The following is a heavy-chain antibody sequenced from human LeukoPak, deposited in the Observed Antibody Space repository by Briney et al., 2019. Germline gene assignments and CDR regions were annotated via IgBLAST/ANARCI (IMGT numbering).Heavy chain of an antibody. D-gene: IGHD6-13*01. CDR3: ARGIAAAGNPNWFDP. J-gene: IGHJ5*02. CDR2: IWNDGSKT. V-gene: IGHV3-33*01. Sequence: PGRSLTLSCAGTGFTFSNFAMHWVRQSPGRGRQWVAVIWNDGSKTYYEDSVKGRFTISRDNSKNTVYLQVNSLRAEDTALYYCARGIAAAGNPNWFDPWGQGTLVTVSS. CDR1: GFTFSNFA.